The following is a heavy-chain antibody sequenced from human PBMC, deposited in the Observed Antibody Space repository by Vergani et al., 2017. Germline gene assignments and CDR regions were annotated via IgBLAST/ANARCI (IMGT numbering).Heavy chain of an antibody. V-gene: IGHV3-64*01. CDR1: GFTFSSYA. Sequence: EVQLVESGGGLVQPGGSLRLSCAASGFTFSSYAMHWVRQAPGKGLDYVSAISSNGGSTYYANSVKGRFTISRDNSKNTLYLQMGSLRAEDIAVYYCARGGGGSPPDYWGQGTLVTVSS. D-gene: IGHD3-16*01. CDR2: ISSNGGST. J-gene: IGHJ4*02. CDR3: ARGGGGSPPDY.